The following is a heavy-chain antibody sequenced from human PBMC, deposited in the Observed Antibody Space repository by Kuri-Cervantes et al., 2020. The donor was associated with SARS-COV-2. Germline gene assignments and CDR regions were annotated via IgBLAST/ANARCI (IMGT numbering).Heavy chain of an antibody. CDR3: ARMGQERFLEWLYYMDV. J-gene: IGHJ6*03. CDR1: GFSLSSARMG. V-gene: IGHV2-26*01. D-gene: IGHD3-3*01. CDR2: IFSNDEK. Sequence: SGPTLVKPTDTLTLTCTVSGFSLSSARMGVSWIRQPPGKALEWLAHIFSNDEKSYSTSLKSRLTISKDTSKSQVVLTMTNMDPVDTATYYCARMGQERFLEWLYYMDVWGKGTTVTVSS.